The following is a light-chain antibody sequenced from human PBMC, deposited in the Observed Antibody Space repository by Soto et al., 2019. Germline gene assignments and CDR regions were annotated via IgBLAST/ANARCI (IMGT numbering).Light chain of an antibody. J-gene: IGLJ2*01. CDR2: DAS. CDR1: SSNVGGYNY. CDR3: CSYAASYTLV. V-gene: IGLV2-11*01. Sequence: QSALTQPRSVSASPGQLVTISCTGTSSNVGGYNYVSWYQQNPGKAPKLMIYDASKRPSGVPDRFSGSKSGNAASLTISGLQAEDEADYYCCSYAASYTLVFGGGTKLTVL.